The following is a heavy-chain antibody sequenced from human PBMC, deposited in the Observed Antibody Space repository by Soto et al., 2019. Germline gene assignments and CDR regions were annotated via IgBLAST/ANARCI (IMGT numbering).Heavy chain of an antibody. CDR1: GYTFTGYQ. J-gene: IGHJ3*02. V-gene: IGHV1-2*02. D-gene: IGHD6-19*01. CDR3: ALRQWLDGFDI. CDR2: ISPNSGGT. Sequence: GASVKVSCKASGYTFTGYQIHWVRQAPGQGLEWMGWISPNSGGTNYAPKFKGRVSMTRDTSITTAYLKLSRLRSDDTALYYCALRQWLDGFDIWGQGTMVTVSS.